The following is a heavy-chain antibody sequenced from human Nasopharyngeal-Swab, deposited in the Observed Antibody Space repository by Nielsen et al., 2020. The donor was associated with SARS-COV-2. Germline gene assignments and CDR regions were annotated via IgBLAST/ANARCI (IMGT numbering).Heavy chain of an antibody. D-gene: IGHD4-17*01. CDR2: INPSGGST. V-gene: IGHV1-46*01. CDR1: GYTFTSYY. J-gene: IGHJ4*02. CDR3: ARDYGDYFDY. Sequence: ASAKVSCNASGYTFTSYYMHCVRQAPGQGLEWMGIINPSGGSTSYAQKFQGRVTMTRDTSTSTVYMELSSLRSEDTAVYYCARDYGDYFDYWCQGTLVTVSS.